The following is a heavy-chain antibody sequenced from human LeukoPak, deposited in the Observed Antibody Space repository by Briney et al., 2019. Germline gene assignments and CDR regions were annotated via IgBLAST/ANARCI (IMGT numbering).Heavy chain of an antibody. CDR1: GFTFTSSA. CDR2: IVVGSGNT. CDR3: AKAVLPSVPEGY. D-gene: IGHD3-10*01. V-gene: IGHV1-58*02. Sequence: SVKVSCKASGFTFTSSAMQWVRQARGQRLEWIGWIVVGSGNTNYAQKFQERVTITRDMSTSTAYMELSSLRSEDTAIYYCAKAVLPSVPEGYWGQGNLVTVSS. J-gene: IGHJ4*02.